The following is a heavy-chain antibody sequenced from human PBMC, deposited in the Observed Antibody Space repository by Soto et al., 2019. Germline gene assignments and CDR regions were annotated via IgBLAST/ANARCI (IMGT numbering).Heavy chain of an antibody. CDR2: IYTSGST. CDR1: GGSISSYY. CDR3: ARDLIMGVAGKVFDY. J-gene: IGHJ4*02. V-gene: IGHV4-4*07. Sequence: SETLSLTCTVSGGSISSYYWSWIRQPAGKGLEWIGRIYTSGSTNYNPSLKSRVTMSVDTSKNQFSLKLSSVTAADTAVYYCARDLIMGVAGKVFDYWGQGTLVTVSS. D-gene: IGHD6-19*01.